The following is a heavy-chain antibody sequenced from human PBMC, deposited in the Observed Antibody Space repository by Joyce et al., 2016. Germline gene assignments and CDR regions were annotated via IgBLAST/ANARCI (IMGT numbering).Heavy chain of an antibody. V-gene: IGHV4-30-4*01. D-gene: IGHD3-22*01. Sequence: QVQLQASGPGLVKPSQTLSLTCSVSGDSIINGDYYWTWIRKPPGKGLGWIGYTHYTAGTFYKSSLQSRLSMSIDRFKNQLSLQLTSVTAADTAVYYCARQGADYDRSGLVDSWGQGTLVLVSS. CDR3: ARQGADYDRSGLVDS. CDR2: THYTAGT. CDR1: GDSIINGDYY. J-gene: IGHJ4*02.